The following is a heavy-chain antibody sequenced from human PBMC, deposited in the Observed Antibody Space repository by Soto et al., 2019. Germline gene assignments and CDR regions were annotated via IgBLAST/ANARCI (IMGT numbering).Heavy chain of an antibody. Sequence: EEQLMESGGGLVQPGGSLRLSCAASGFSFNRFGMNWVRQSPGKGLEWISYISTASSTTHYEESVKGRFTISRDNAKNSLYLQMSSLRVEDTAVYYCARRPLWSSYSYYYYMDVWGKGTTVTVSS. CDR1: GFSFNRFG. D-gene: IGHD3-3*01. CDR2: ISTASSTT. J-gene: IGHJ6*03. V-gene: IGHV3-48*01. CDR3: ARRPLWSSYSYYYYMDV.